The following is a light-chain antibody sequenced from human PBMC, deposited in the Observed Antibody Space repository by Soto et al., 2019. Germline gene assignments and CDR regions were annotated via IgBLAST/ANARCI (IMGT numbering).Light chain of an antibody. V-gene: IGKV3D-15*01. J-gene: IGKJ4*01. CDR3: QQYNDWAPLT. Sequence: EIVMTQSPATLSVSPGERATLSCRASQSVSSNLAWYQQKPGQAPRLLISGASTRATGIPARFSVSGSGTEFTLIISSLQSEDFAVYYCQQYNDWAPLTFGGGTKMEIK. CDR2: GAS. CDR1: QSVSSN.